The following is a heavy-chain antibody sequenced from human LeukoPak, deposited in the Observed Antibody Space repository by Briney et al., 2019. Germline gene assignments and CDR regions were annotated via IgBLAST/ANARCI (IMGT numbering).Heavy chain of an antibody. CDR3: ARDPLYYGPSDY. Sequence: GGSLRLSCAASGFTVSSNYMSWVRQAPGKGLEWVSVICTGGSTYYADSVKGRFTISRDNSKNTLYLQMNSLRAEDTAVYYCARDPLYYGPSDYWGQGTLVTVSS. J-gene: IGHJ4*02. D-gene: IGHD3-10*01. CDR1: GFTVSSNY. V-gene: IGHV3-53*01. CDR2: ICTGGST.